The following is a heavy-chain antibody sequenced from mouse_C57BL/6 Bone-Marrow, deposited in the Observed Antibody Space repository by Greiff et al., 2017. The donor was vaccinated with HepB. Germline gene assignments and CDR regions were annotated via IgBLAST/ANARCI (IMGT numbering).Heavy chain of an antibody. V-gene: IGHV1-18*01. CDR2: INPNNGGT. CDR3: ARERTWLGYYAMDY. J-gene: IGHJ4*01. CDR1: GYTFTDYN. D-gene: IGHD3-3*01. Sequence: EVQLQQSGPELVKPGASAKIPCKASGYTFTDYNMDWVKQSHGKSLEWIGDINPNNGGTIYNQKFKGKATLTVDKSSSTAYMELRSLTSEDTAVYYCARERTWLGYYAMDYWGQGTSVTVSS.